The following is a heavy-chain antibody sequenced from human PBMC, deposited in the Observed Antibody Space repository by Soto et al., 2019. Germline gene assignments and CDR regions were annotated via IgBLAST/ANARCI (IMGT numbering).Heavy chain of an antibody. V-gene: IGHV3-23*01. CDR2: ISGSGDNT. CDR1: KLTYSDYA. CDR3: TKDRVPDGIYSFDY. Sequence: GGSLRLSCEASKLTYSDYAMTWVRQAPGKGLEWVASISGSGDNTYYADSVKGRFTISRDKSRSTLYLQMRSLRGDDAAIYYCTKDRVPDGIYSFDYWGQGALVTVSS. D-gene: IGHD2-15*01. J-gene: IGHJ4*02.